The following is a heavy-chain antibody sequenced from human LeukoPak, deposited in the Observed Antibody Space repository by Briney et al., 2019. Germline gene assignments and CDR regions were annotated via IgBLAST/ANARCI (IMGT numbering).Heavy chain of an antibody. CDR3: AGDLVAAAGISWFDP. J-gene: IGHJ5*02. D-gene: IGHD6-13*01. CDR1: GGTFSSYA. CDR2: IIPIFGTA. Sequence: ASVKVSCKASGGTFSSYAISWVRQAPGQGLEWMGGIIPIFGTANYAQKFQGRVTITADKSTSTAYMELSSLRSEDTAVYYCAGDLVAAAGISWFDPWGQGTLVTVSS. V-gene: IGHV1-69*06.